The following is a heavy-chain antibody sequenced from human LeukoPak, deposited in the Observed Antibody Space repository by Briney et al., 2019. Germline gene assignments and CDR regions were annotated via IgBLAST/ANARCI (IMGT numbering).Heavy chain of an antibody. V-gene: IGHV3-53*01. CDR3: ARDYTMKAFDI. CDR2: IYSGGST. J-gene: IGHJ3*02. Sequence: GGSLRLSCAVSGFSVTNNYMSWVRQAPGKGLEWVSVIYSGGSTYYADSVKGRFTISRDNAKNTVYLQMNSLRAEDTAVYYCARDYTMKAFDIWGQGTLVTVSS. CDR1: GFSVTNNY. D-gene: IGHD3-22*01.